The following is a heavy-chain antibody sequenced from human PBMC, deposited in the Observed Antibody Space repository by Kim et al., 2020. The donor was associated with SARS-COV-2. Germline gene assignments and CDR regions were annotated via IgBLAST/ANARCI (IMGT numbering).Heavy chain of an antibody. Sequence: SETLSLTCTVSGDSMRDYYWTWIRQPPGKGLEWIGYVYYLGSTNYNSSLKNRITISIDVSKNQFSLKLSSVTAADTAVYYCARDYFDSSGQGAFDVWVQG. CDR2: VYYLGST. V-gene: IGHV4-59*01. CDR1: GDSMRDYY. CDR3: ARDYFDSSGQGAFDV. D-gene: IGHD3-22*01. J-gene: IGHJ3*01.